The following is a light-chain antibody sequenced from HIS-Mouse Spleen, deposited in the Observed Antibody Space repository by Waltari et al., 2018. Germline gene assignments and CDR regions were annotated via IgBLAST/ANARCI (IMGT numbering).Light chain of an antibody. CDR3: YSTDSSGNHRV. V-gene: IGLV3-10*01. Sequence: SYELTQPPSVSVPPGQTARIPCPGDAFPKKCAYSYQQKSGQAPVLFIYEDSKRPAGIPGRFSGSSSGTMATLTISGAQVEDEADYYCYSTDSSGNHRVFGGGTKLTVL. J-gene: IGLJ2*01. CDR1: AFPKKC. CDR2: EDS.